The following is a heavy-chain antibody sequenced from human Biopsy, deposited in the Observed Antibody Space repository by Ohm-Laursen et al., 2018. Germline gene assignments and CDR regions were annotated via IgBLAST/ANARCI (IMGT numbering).Heavy chain of an antibody. V-gene: IGHV1-46*01. CDR1: GYSFTSYY. J-gene: IGHJ4*02. CDR3: ARNTGWYGDLYYFDY. CDR2: INPSGSTT. D-gene: IGHD6-19*01. Sequence: SVKVSCKTSGYSFTSYYMHWVRQAPGQGLEWMGMINPSGSTTSYPQIFQGRITMTRDTSKSTVYMELSSLRSADTAVYFCARNTGWYGDLYYFDYWGQGTLVTVSS.